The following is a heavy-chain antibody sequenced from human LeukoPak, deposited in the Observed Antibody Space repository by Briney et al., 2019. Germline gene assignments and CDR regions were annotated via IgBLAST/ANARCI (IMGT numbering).Heavy chain of an antibody. V-gene: IGHV1-69*05. D-gene: IGHD3-22*01. CDR2: IIPIFGTA. CDR1: GGTFSSYA. J-gene: IGHJ4*02. Sequence: SVKVSCKASGGTFSSYAISWVRQAPGQGLEWMGRIIPIFGTANYAQKFQGRVTITTDVSTSTAYMELSSLRSEDTAVYYCARGTSRYYDSSGYLDWGQGTLVTVSS. CDR3: ARGTSRYYDSSGYLD.